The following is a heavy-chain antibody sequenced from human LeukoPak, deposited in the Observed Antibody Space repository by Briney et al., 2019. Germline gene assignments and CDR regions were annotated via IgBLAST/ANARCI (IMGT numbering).Heavy chain of an antibody. CDR3: ARVNDYVWGSYRYYFDY. CDR2: ISSSSSYI. Sequence: GGSLRLSCAASGFTVSSNYMSWVRQAPGKGLEWVSSISSSSSYIYYADSVKGRFTISRDNAKNSLYLQMNSLRAEDTAVYYCARVNDYVWGSYRYYFDYWGQGTLVTVSS. V-gene: IGHV3-21*01. J-gene: IGHJ4*02. D-gene: IGHD3-16*02. CDR1: GFTVSSNY.